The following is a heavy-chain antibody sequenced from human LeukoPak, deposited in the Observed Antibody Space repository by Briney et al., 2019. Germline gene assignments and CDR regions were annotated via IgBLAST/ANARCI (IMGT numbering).Heavy chain of an antibody. Sequence: GGSLRLSCAASGFTVSDNYMSWVRQAPGKGLEWVSVIYSGGSTYYADSVKGRFTISRDNSKNTLYLQMNSLRAEDTAVYCCARDCSGGSCSWADAFDIWGQGTMVTVSS. CDR1: GFTVSDNY. J-gene: IGHJ3*02. D-gene: IGHD2-15*01. CDR3: ARDCSGGSCSWADAFDI. V-gene: IGHV3-53*01. CDR2: IYSGGST.